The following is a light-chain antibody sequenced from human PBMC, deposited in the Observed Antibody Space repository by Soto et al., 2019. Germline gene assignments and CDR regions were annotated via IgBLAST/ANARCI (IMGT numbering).Light chain of an antibody. V-gene: IGLV1-44*01. Sequence: QLVLTQPPSASGTPGQRVTISCSGSSSNIGGNPVNWYQQLPGTAPKLLIYTNNQRPSGVPDRFSGSKSGTSASLAISGLQSEDEAHYYCAAWDDSLNGVLFGGGTKLTVL. CDR2: TNN. CDR3: AAWDDSLNGVL. J-gene: IGLJ2*01. CDR1: SSNIGGNP.